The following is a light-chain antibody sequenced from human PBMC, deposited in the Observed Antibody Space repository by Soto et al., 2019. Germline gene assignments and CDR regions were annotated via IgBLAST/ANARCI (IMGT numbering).Light chain of an antibody. V-gene: IGLV2-14*01. CDR2: AVS. Sequence: QSALTQPVSVSASPGQSITISCAGTSSDIGRFDYVSWYRHHPGNAPKLVISAVSRRSSGISDRFSGSKSGNTATLTISGLQAEDEADYYCASYTTSTTQVFGGGTKVTVL. J-gene: IGLJ3*02. CDR3: ASYTTSTTQV. CDR1: SSDIGRFDY.